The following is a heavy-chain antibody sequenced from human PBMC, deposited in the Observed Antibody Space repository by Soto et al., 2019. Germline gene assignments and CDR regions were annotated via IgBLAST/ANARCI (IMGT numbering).Heavy chain of an antibody. CDR2: ISSDGHHQ. D-gene: IGHD3-22*01. Sequence: GALRLSCATSVFSFNDYAMYWVRQAPGQGLEWVAIISSDGHHQFYLDNLRGRFTVSRDNSKNTLYLQMNSLRPEDTAVYYCSRGTYYPQSSGLHADYWGPGTVVTVSS. J-gene: IGHJ4*02. CDR3: SRGTYYPQSSGLHADY. V-gene: IGHV3-30*03. CDR1: VFSFNDYA.